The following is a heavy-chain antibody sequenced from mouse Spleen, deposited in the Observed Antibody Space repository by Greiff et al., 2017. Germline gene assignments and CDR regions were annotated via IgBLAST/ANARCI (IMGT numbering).Heavy chain of an antibody. CDR2: INPYNGDT. Sequence: VQLQQSGPELVKPGDSVKISCKASGYSFTGYFMNWVMQSHGKSLEWIGRINPYNGDTFYNQKFKGKATLTVDKSSSTAHMELRSLTSEDSAVYYCAMGGNYDWYFDVWGAGTTVTVSS. D-gene: IGHD2-1*01. CDR3: AMGGNYDWYFDV. CDR1: GYSFTGYF. V-gene: IGHV1-20*01. J-gene: IGHJ1*01.